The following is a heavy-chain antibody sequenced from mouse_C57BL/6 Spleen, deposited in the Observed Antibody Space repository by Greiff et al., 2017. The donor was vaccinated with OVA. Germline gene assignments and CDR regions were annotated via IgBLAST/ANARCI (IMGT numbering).Heavy chain of an antibody. CDR1: GYAFSSSW. J-gene: IGHJ3*01. D-gene: IGHD2-12*01. V-gene: IGHV1-82*01. Sequence: QVQLQQSGPELVKPGASVKISCKASGYAFSSSWMNWVKQRPGKGLEWIGRIYPGDGDNNYHGKFKGKATLTADKSSSTAYMQLSSLTSEDSAVYFCARWAYDAYWGQGTLVTVSA. CDR2: IYPGDGDN. CDR3: ARWAYDAY.